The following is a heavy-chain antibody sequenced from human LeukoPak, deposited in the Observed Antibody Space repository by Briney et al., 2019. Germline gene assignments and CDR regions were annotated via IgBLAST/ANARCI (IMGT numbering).Heavy chain of an antibody. Sequence: SVKVSCKASGGTFSSYAISWVRQAPGQGLEWMGGIIPIFGTANYAQKFQGRVTITADESTSTAYMELSSLRSEDTAVYYCARNPIELRGYSYGCFDYWGQGTLVTVSS. V-gene: IGHV1-69*01. CDR1: GGTFSSYA. CDR2: IIPIFGTA. J-gene: IGHJ4*02. D-gene: IGHD5-18*01. CDR3: ARNPIELRGYSYGCFDY.